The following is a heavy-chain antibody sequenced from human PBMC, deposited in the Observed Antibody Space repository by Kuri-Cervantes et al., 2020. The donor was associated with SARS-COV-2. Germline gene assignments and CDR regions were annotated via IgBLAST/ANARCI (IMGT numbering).Heavy chain of an antibody. CDR1: GFIFSDYA. Sequence: GGSLRLSCEASGFIFSDYAIDWVRQAPGKGLEWVAIISYDGRNTKFADSVKGRFTISRDNAKNSLYLQMNSLSAEDTAVYYCAKEYGDYFRPRNNFEYWGQGTLVTVSS. D-gene: IGHD4-17*01. J-gene: IGHJ4*02. CDR3: AKEYGDYFRPRNNFEY. CDR2: ISYDGRNT. V-gene: IGHV3-30-3*02.